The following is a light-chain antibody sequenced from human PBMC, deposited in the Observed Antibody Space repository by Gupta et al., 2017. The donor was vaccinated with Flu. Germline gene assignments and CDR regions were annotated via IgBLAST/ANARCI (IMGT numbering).Light chain of an antibody. CDR1: SDDVGSHSS. J-gene: IGLJ1*01. V-gene: IGLV2-14*01. Sequence: SVTITCTGTSDDVGSHSSVCWKQHQPDQTHRLIVYKISRRPASVAGRFSDSKSNNASSLTISGHWEEDEADYHCNSDTSTGAYVFGTGTKVAVL. CDR3: NSDTSTGAYV. CDR2: KIS.